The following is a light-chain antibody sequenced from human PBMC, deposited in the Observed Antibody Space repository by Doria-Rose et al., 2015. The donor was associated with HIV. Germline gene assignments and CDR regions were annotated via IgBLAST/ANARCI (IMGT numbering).Light chain of an antibody. Sequence: EIVLTQSPGTLSLSPGERATLSCRASQSFSSTYLAWYQQKPGQAPSLLIYDGSTRATVIPDRFSASGSGTDFTLTINRLEPEDFALYYCHQYGTSWTFGQGTKVE. J-gene: IGKJ1*01. CDR1: QSFSSTY. CDR3: HQYGTSWT. V-gene: IGKV3-20*01. CDR2: DGS.